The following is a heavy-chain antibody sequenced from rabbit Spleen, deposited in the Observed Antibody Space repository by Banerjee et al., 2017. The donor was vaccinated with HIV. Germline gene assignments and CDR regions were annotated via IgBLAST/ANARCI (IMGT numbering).Heavy chain of an antibody. CDR2: IAGSSSGFT. J-gene: IGHJ4*01. CDR1: GFSFSSSDY. CDR3: ARGSATMTMVITGYYLNL. Sequence: QEQLVESGGGLVQPGGTLTLTCTASGFSFSSSDYMCWVRQAPGKGLEWISCIAGSSSGFTYSATWAKGRFTISKTSSTTVTLQMTSLTAADTAIYFCARGSATMTMVITGYYLNLWGPGTLVTVS. D-gene: IGHD2-1*01. V-gene: IGHV1S45*01.